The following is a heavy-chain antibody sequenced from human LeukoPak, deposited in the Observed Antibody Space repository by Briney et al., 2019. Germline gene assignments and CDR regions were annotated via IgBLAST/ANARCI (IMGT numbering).Heavy chain of an antibody. V-gene: IGHV3-30*04. D-gene: IGHD3-22*01. J-gene: IGHJ4*02. CDR2: ISYDGSHG. Sequence: PGGSLRLSCVASGFTFSNYSLHWVRQAPGKGPEWVAVISYDGSHGYYADSVKGRFTISRDNSKNTLYVQMSSLRAEDTAVYYCARSSFTMVLVAGGFVYWGQGTLVTVSS. CDR3: ARSSFTMVLVAGGFVY. CDR1: GFTFSNYS.